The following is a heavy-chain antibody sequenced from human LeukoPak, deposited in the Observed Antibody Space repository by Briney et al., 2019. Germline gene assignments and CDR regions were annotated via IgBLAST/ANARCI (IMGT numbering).Heavy chain of an antibody. CDR2: ISSSSSYI. D-gene: IGHD3-3*01. CDR3: ARRPSQPIYDFWSGYYPGNYYYMDV. J-gene: IGHJ6*03. CDR1: GFTFSSYS. Sequence: PGGSLRLSCAASGFTFSSYSMNWVRQAPGKGLEWVSSISSSSSYIYYADSVKGRFTISRDNAKNSLYLQMNSLRAEDTAVYYCARRPSQPIYDFWSGYYPGNYYYMDVWGKGTTVTVSS. V-gene: IGHV3-21*01.